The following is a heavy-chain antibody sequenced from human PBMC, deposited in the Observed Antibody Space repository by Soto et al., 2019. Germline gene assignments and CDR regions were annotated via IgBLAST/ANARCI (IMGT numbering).Heavy chain of an antibody. CDR1: GFTLSRYD. CDR3: ARDSNVEQEWLRSDFDS. J-gene: IGHJ4*02. D-gene: IGHD5-12*01. V-gene: IGHV3-33*01. Sequence: QVQLVESGGGAVQPGRSLRLSCAASGFTLSRYDMYWVRQAPGKGLEWVAATWYDGSKTYYGESVKGRFTISRDNSKNPVYLQVDSLRVEDTAVYYCARDSNVEQEWLRSDFDSWGQGTLVTVSS. CDR2: TWYDGSKT.